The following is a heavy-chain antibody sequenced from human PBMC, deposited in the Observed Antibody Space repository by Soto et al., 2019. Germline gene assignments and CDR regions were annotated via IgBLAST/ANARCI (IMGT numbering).Heavy chain of an antibody. CDR2: IYYRGYT. J-gene: IGHJ4*02. Sequence: VQLQESGPGLVKPSQPLSLTCTVSGGSISSGDYKWSWIRQPPGKGLEWIGYIYYRGYTYNNPSLKSRVMMSVDTSKKQFSLKLSSVTAADTVVYYCARVDNYAPFDYWRQGTLVTVSS. CDR3: ARVDNYAPFDY. V-gene: IGHV4-30-4*01. D-gene: IGHD4-4*01. CDR1: GGSISSGDYK.